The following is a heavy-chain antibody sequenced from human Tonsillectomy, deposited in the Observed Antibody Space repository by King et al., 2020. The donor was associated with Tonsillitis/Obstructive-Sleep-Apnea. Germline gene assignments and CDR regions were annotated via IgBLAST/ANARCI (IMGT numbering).Heavy chain of an antibody. CDR1: GFTFSSYA. V-gene: IGHV3-23*04. CDR2: ISGSGGT. D-gene: IGHD2-2*01. Sequence: QLVQSGGGLVQPGGSLRLSCAASGFTFSSYAMSWVRQAPGKGLEWVSAISGSGGTYYADSVKGRFTISRDNSKNTLYLQMNSLRAEDTAVYYCAKGVVPAVWDYWGQGTLVTVSS. J-gene: IGHJ4*02. CDR3: AKGVVPAVWDY.